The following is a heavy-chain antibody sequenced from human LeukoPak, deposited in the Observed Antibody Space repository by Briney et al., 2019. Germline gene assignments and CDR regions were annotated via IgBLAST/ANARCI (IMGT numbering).Heavy chain of an antibody. CDR3: ARDLSPSGYSGRKGNWSDP. CDR2: INPNSGGT. J-gene: IGHJ5*02. Sequence: ASVKVSCKASGYTFTGYYMHWVRQAPGQGLEWMGWINPNSGGTNYAQKFQGRVTMTRDTSISTAYMELSRLRSDDTAVYYCARDLSPSGYSGRKGNWSDPWGQGTLVTVSS. CDR1: GYTFTGYY. V-gene: IGHV1-2*02. D-gene: IGHD5-12*01.